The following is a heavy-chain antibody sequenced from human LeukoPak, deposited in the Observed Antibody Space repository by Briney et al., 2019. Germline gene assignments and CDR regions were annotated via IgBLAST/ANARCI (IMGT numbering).Heavy chain of an antibody. CDR1: GFTFSSYA. V-gene: IGHV3-23*01. Sequence: GGSLRLSCAASGFTFSSYAMSWVRQAPGKGLEWVSAISGSGGSTYYADSVKGRFTISRDNSENTLYLQMNSLRAEDTAVYYCARDVRSYYYYMDVWGKGTTVTVSS. CDR3: ARDVRSYYYYMDV. J-gene: IGHJ6*03. CDR2: ISGSGGST.